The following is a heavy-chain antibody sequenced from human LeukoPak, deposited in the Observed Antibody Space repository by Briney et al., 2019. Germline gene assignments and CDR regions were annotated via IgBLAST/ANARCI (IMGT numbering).Heavy chain of an antibody. D-gene: IGHD5-12*01. V-gene: IGHV4-59*08. CDR1: GGSISSYY. J-gene: IGHJ6*02. Sequence: PSETLSLTCTVSGGSISSYYWSWIRQPPGKGLEWIGYIYYSGSTNYNPSLKSRVTILVDTSKNQFSLKLSSVTAADTAVYYCARHVYSGSFDVWGQWTTVTVSS. CDR2: IYYSGST. CDR3: ARHVYSGSFDV.